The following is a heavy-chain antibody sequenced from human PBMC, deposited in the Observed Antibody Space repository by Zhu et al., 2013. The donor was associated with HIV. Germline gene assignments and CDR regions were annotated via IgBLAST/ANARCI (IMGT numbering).Heavy chain of an antibody. CDR3: ARGGGHVVVAVGTFDV. D-gene: IGHD2-15*01. CDR2: ILPALAST. Sequence: QVQLMQSGPEVKRPGSSVRVSYQASGVKLKFHAISWIRQAPGQGLEWLGSILPALASTKYGRNFQGRVSFTADTSQNTVYMELTNLKPDDTAVFYCARGGGHVVVAVGTFDVWGQGTSVTVSP. V-gene: IGHV1-69*09. CDR1: GVKLKFHA. J-gene: IGHJ3*01.